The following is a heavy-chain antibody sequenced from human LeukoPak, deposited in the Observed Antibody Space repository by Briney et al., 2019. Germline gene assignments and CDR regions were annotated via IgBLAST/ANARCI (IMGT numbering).Heavy chain of an antibody. J-gene: IGHJ4*02. CDR2: IKGDGIST. Sequence: PGGSLRLSCAASGFDFSSNWMHWVRHAPGQGLVWVSRIKGDGISTNYADSVKGRFTISRDIAKNTLYLQMNSLRAEDTGVYYCAKDHYWSIDYWGRGTLVTVFS. CDR1: GFDFSSNW. D-gene: IGHD3-3*01. V-gene: IGHV3-74*01. CDR3: AKDHYWSIDY.